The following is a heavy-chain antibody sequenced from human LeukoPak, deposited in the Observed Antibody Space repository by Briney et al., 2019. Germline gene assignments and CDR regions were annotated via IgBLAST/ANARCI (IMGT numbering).Heavy chain of an antibody. J-gene: IGHJ4*02. D-gene: IGHD3-16*02. CDR2: IYSGGST. V-gene: IGHV3-66*01. CDR1: GFTVSNNY. CDR3: ARDRSYTVLRHYFDY. Sequence: GGSLRLSCAASGFTVSNNYMSWVRQAPGKGLEWVSIIYSGGSTYYAGSVKGRFTISRDNSKNTLYLQMNSLRAEDTAVYYCARDRSYTVLRHYFDYWGQGTLVTVSS.